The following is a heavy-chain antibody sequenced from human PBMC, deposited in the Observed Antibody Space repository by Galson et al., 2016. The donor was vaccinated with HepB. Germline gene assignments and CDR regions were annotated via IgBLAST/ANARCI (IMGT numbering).Heavy chain of an antibody. CDR2: IIPVFNLS. D-gene: IGHD3-10*01. V-gene: IGHV1-69*13. Sequence: SVKVSCKASGGPFSSYSVTWVRRAPGQGLEWMGGIIPVFNLSTYAQKFQGRVTITADESTTTAYMELRGLSFEDTAVYYCASPPGEYGTGSEHAFDMWGQGTMVTVSS. CDR3: ASPPGEYGTGSEHAFDM. J-gene: IGHJ3*02. CDR1: GGPFSSYS.